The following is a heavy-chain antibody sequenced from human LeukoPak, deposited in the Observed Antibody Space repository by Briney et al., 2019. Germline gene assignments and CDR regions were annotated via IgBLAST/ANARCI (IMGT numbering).Heavy chain of an antibody. CDR2: VSSGFHA. CDR1: GFTLGSHD. D-gene: IGHD5-18*01. Sequence: PGGSLRLSCTASGFTLGSHDMHWVRQIPGQGLEGFAAVSSGFHAFFADSVQGRFTVSREDARNSLYLQMNSLRAGDTAVYYCVREARGYHYTYFDYWGQGTLVTVSS. CDR3: VREARGYHYTYFDY. J-gene: IGHJ4*02. V-gene: IGHV3-13*01.